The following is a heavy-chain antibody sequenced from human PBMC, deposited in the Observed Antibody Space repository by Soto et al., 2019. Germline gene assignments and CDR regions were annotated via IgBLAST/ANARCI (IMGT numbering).Heavy chain of an antibody. J-gene: IGHJ4*02. D-gene: IGHD3-3*01. CDR2: IRNKANRYTT. V-gene: IGHV3-72*01. CDR3: GRVGDYNFWSGSDY. CDR1: GFSFSDHY. Sequence: GGSLRLSCAASGFSFSDHYMDWVRQAPGKGLEWVARIRNKANRYTTEYAASVKGRFTISRDDSKNSLFLQMNSLQTEDTAVYYCGRVGDYNFWSGSDYWGQGTLVTVSS.